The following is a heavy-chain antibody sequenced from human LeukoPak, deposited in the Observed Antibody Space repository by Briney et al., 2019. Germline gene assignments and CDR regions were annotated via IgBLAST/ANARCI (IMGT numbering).Heavy chain of an antibody. D-gene: IGHD2-21*02. CDR2: INPVSGGT. CDR3: ARVSRWGQLFRAYFDY. CDR1: GYTFSGCY. V-gene: IGHV1-2*02. Sequence: ASVKVSCKTSGYTFSGCYMHWVRQAPGQGLEWMGWINPVSGGTNSAQKFQGRVTMTRDTSITTAYMELSRLTSDDTAVYYCARVSRWGQLFRAYFDYWGQGTLITVSS. J-gene: IGHJ4*02.